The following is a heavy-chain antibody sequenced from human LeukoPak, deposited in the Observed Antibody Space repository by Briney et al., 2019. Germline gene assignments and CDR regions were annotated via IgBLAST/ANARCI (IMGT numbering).Heavy chain of an antibody. CDR1: GGSIGSYY. Sequence: PSETLSLTCTVSGGSIGSYYWSWIRQPPGKGLEWIGYIYSSGSTNYNPSLKSRVAISVDTSKNQFSLRVSSVTAADTAVYYCARDDHSNYRFDYWGQGTLVTVSS. CDR3: ARDDHSNYRFDY. V-gene: IGHV4-59*01. CDR2: IYSSGST. J-gene: IGHJ4*02. D-gene: IGHD4-11*01.